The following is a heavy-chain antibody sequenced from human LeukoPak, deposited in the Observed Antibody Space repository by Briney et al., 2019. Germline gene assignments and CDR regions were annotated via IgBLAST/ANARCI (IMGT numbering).Heavy chain of an antibody. CDR2: IIPIFGTA. CDR1: GGTFSSYA. Sequence: SVKVSCKASGGTFSSYAISWVRQAPGQGLEWMGGIIPIFGTANYAQKFQGRVTITAYKSTSTAYMELSSLRSEDTAVYYCARPTYDSSDYEYFQHWGQGTLVTVSS. CDR3: ARPTYDSSDYEYFQH. V-gene: IGHV1-69*06. D-gene: IGHD3-22*01. J-gene: IGHJ1*01.